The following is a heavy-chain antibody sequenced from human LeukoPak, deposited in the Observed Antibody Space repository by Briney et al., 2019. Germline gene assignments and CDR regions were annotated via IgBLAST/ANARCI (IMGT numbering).Heavy chain of an antibody. V-gene: IGHV4-31*03. J-gene: IGHJ6*02. CDR1: GGSISSGGYY. Sequence: SQTLSLTCTVSGGSISSGGYYWSWIRQHPGKGLEWIGYIYYSGSTYYNPSLKSRVTISVDTSKNQFSLKLSSVTAADTAVYYCARVLAAAGTSYYYYYYGMDVWGQGTTVTVSS. D-gene: IGHD6-13*01. CDR3: ARVLAAAGTSYYYYYYGMDV. CDR2: IYYSGST.